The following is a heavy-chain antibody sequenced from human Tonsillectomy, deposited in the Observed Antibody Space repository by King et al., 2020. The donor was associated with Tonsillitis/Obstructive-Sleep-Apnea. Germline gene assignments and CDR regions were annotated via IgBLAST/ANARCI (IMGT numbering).Heavy chain of an antibody. CDR1: GFTFRSYG. Sequence: VQLVESGGGGVQPGRSLRLSCAASGFTFRSYGMHWVRQAPGKGLDWVAIVWFDGSDKYYADAMKGRFTISRDNSKNTLYLQMNNLRVEDTAVYYCVRDLGGVVGSIDVLGQGTTVTVSS. V-gene: IGHV3-33*01. D-gene: IGHD2-8*02. CDR3: VRDLGGVVGSIDV. CDR2: VWFDGSDK. J-gene: IGHJ6*02.